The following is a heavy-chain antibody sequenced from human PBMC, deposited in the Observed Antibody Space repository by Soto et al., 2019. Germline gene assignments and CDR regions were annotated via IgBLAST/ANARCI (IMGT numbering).Heavy chain of an antibody. Sequence: QVQLQESGPGLVKPSQTLSLTCTVSGGSISSGGYYWSWIRQHPGKGLEWIGYIYYSGSTYYNPSPKSRVTIAEDTSKNQFSLKLSSVTAADTAVYYCARAYQLLEGDWFDPWGQGTLVTVSS. CDR1: GGSISSGGYY. V-gene: IGHV4-31*03. J-gene: IGHJ5*02. CDR2: IYYSGST. CDR3: ARAYQLLEGDWFDP. D-gene: IGHD2-2*01.